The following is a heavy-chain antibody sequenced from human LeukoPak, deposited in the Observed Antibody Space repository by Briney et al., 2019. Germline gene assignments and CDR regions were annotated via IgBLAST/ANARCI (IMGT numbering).Heavy chain of an antibody. D-gene: IGHD3-9*01. V-gene: IGHV1-2*02. J-gene: IGHJ5*02. CDR2: INPNSGGT. Sequence: GASVKVSCKASGYTFTGYYMHWVRQAPGQGLEWMGWINPNSGGTNYAQKFQGRVTMTRDTSISTAYMELSRLRSDDTAVYYCARDTGYYNTGWFDPWGQGTLVTVS. CDR1: GYTFTGYY. CDR3: ARDTGYYNTGWFDP.